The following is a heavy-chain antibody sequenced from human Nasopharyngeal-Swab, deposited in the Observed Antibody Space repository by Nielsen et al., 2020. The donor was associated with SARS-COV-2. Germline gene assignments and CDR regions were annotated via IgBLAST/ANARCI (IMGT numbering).Heavy chain of an antibody. D-gene: IGHD6-13*01. CDR1: GGTFSSYA. CDR2: IIPIFGTA. J-gene: IGHJ4*02. CDR3: ARDSIAAAGFDY. Sequence: SVKVSCKASGGTFSSYAISWVRQAPGQGLEWMGGIIPIFGTANYAQKFQGRVTITADESTSTAYMELSSLRSDDTAVYYCARDSIAAAGFDYWGQGTLVTVSS. V-gene: IGHV1-69*13.